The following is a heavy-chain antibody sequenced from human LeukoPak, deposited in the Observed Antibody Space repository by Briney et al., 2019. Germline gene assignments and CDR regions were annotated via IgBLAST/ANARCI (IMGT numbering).Heavy chain of an antibody. CDR1: GFTFRGSA. D-gene: IGHD2-15*01. V-gene: IGHV3-73*01. CDR3: TSRKALGYCSGGSCQDY. Sequence: GGSLRLSCAASGFTFRGSAMHWVRQASGKGLECICRIRSKANSYATAYAASVKGRFTISRDDSKNTAYLQMNSLKTEDTAVYYCTSRKALGYCSGGSCQDYWGQGTLVTVSS. J-gene: IGHJ4*02. CDR2: IRSKANSYAT.